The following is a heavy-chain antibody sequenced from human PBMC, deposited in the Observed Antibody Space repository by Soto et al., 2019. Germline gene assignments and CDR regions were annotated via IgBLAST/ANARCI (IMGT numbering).Heavy chain of an antibody. D-gene: IGHD1-1*01. CDR3: ARGRTGTTSCFDY. CDR2: INPNSGGT. CDR1: GYTFTGYY. J-gene: IGHJ4*02. Sequence: ASVKVSCKASGYTFTGYYLHWVRQAPGQGLEWMGWINPNSGGTNYAQKFQGRVTMTRDTSISTAYMELSRLRSDDTAVYYCARGRTGTTSCFDYWGQGNLVTVSS. V-gene: IGHV1-2*02.